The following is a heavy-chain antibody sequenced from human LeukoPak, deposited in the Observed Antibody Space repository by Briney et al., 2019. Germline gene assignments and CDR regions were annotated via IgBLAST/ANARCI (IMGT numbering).Heavy chain of an antibody. CDR3: SGRYGPGPV. V-gene: IGHV1-2*02. CDR2: ILPDGRDT. Sequence: ASVKVSCKASGYTFAAHHIHWVRQAPGQGLDWMGWILPDGRDTKYSQKFQDRMTLTTDTSTNTAYMELSSLIPDDTAVYYCSGRYGPGPVWGQGTLISASP. J-gene: IGHJ4*02. CDR1: GYTFAAHH. D-gene: IGHD3-10*01.